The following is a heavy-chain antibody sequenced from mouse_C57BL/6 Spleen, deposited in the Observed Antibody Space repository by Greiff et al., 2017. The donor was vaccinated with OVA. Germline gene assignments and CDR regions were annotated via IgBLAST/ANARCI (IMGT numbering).Heavy chain of an antibody. CDR1: GYTFTSYT. J-gene: IGHJ4*01. V-gene: IGHV1-4*01. CDR2: INPSSGYT. CDR3: ARSYDYDEGGYAMDY. Sequence: VQLQQSGAELARPGASVKMSCKASGYTFTSYTMHWVQQRPGQGLEWIGYINPSSGYTKYNQKFKDKATLTADKSSSTAYMQLSSLTSEDSAVYYCARSYDYDEGGYAMDYWGQGTSVTFSS. D-gene: IGHD2-4*01.